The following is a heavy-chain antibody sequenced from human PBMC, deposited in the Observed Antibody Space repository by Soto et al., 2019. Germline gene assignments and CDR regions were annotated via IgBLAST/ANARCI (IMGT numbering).Heavy chain of an antibody. CDR1: GLTFSDYW. CDR3: VKPTDG. V-gene: IGHV3-7*01. Sequence: PGGSLRLSCAASGLTFSDYWMTWVRQAPGKGLEWVANIKQDGSEKNYVDSVRGRFTISRDNAKNSLYLQMNSLRVEDTVVYFCVKPTDGWGKGITVTVSS. J-gene: IGHJ6*04. CDR2: IKQDGSEK.